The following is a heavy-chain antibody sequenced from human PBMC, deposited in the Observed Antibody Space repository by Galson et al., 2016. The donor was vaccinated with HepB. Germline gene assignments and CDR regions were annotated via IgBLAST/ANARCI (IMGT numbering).Heavy chain of an antibody. V-gene: IGHV1-69*13. Sequence: SVKVSCKASGGSFSNYAISWVRQAPGQGLEWVGGIIPMLGTTNYAQKFLGRVTITADGSKSTAYMELNSLRSEDTAMFFCARDSRIGVPSYYYAMDVWGQGTTVTVSS. J-gene: IGHJ6*02. D-gene: IGHD6-19*01. CDR1: GGSFSNYA. CDR3: ARDSRIGVPSYYYAMDV. CDR2: IIPMLGTT.